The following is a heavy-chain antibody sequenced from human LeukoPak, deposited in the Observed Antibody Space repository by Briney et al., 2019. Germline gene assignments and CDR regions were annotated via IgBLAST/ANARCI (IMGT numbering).Heavy chain of an antibody. CDR3: ARGSSGSYYPYYYMDV. CDR1: GGSISTTGYY. D-gene: IGHD3-10*01. Sequence: SETLSLTCTVSGGSISTTGYYWGWIRQPAGKGLEWIGRIYTSGSTNYNPSLKSRVTMSVDTSKNQFSLKLSSVTAADTAVYYCARGSSGSYYPYYYMDVWGKGTTVTISS. J-gene: IGHJ6*03. CDR2: IYTSGST. V-gene: IGHV4-61*02.